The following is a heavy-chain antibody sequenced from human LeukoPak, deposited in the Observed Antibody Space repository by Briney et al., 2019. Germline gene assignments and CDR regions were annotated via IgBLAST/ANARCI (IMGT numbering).Heavy chain of an antibody. V-gene: IGHV1-2*02. CDR2: INPNDGGT. Sequence: GASVKVPCKASGYTFTDYYMHWVRQAPGQGFEWMGWINPNDGGTNYAQKFQGRVTMTRDTSISTAHMEVSRLRSDDTAVYYCARANFLYCSSTTCLFDYWGQGTLVTVSS. CDR1: GYTFTDYY. D-gene: IGHD2-2*01. J-gene: IGHJ4*02. CDR3: ARANFLYCSSTTCLFDY.